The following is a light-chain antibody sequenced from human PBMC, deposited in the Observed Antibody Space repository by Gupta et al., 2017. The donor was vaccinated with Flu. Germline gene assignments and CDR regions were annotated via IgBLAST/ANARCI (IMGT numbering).Light chain of an antibody. CDR2: KAS. J-gene: IGKJ1*01. CDR1: QSISDW. V-gene: IGKV1-5*03. CDR3: HQYYSYTRT. Sequence: GDRVTITGRASQSISDWLAWYQQKAGKTPKLLIYKASTLHSGVPSRFSGSGSGTEFNLTINSLQPDDFASYYCHQYYSYTRTFGQGTKVQIK.